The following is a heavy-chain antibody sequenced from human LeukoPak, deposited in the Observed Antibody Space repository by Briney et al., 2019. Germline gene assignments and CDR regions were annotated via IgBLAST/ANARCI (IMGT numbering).Heavy chain of an antibody. CDR1: GGSISSSNW. CDR2: IYHSGST. J-gene: IGHJ4*02. CDR3: ARGVRNGIAVAGTDYFDY. Sequence: SETLSLTCAVSGGSISSSNWWSWVRQPPGKGLEWIGEIYHSGSTNYNPSLKSRVTISVDKSKNQFSLKLSSVTAADTAVYYCARGVRNGIAVAGTDYFDYWGQGTLVTVSS. D-gene: IGHD6-19*01. V-gene: IGHV4-4*02.